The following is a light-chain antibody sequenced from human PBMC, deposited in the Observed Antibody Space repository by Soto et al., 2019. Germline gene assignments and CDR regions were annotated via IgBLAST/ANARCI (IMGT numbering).Light chain of an antibody. CDR1: SSDIGNYNY. CDR3: ASYAGSNLVV. J-gene: IGLJ2*01. CDR2: DVT. V-gene: IGLV2-8*01. Sequence: QSALTQPPSASGSPGQSITISCTGTSSDIGNYNYVSWYQQFPGKAPKLMIYDVTKRPSGVPDRFSGSKSGNTASLTVSGFQAEDEAEYYCASYAGSNLVVFGGGTQLTVL.